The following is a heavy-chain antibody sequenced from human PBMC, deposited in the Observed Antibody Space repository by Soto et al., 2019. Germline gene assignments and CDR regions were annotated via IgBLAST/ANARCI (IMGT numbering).Heavy chain of an antibody. Sequence: QVQLVQSGAEVKKPGASVKVSCKASGYTFASYAISWMRQAPGQGLEWMGWISAYNGNTNYAQKPQXSXTLXTDASTSTAYMEPRSLRSDDTAVYYCARDPPPPDYWGQGTLVTVSS. CDR1: GYTFASYA. CDR2: ISAYNGNT. J-gene: IGHJ4*02. V-gene: IGHV1-18*01. CDR3: ARDPPPPDY.